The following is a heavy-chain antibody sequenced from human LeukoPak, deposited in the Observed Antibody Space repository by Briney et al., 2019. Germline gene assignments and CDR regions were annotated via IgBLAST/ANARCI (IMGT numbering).Heavy chain of an antibody. CDR2: INGDETST. D-gene: IGHD3-22*01. CDR1: GFIFSRYW. Sequence: GGSLRLSCAASGFIFSRYWMYWVSQAPGKGLVWVSHINGDETSTNYADFVKGRFTISRDNAKNTLYLQMNSLGVEDTALYYCATLTHYDSRSFAFDIWGQGTMVTVSS. CDR3: ATLTHYDSRSFAFDI. J-gene: IGHJ3*02. V-gene: IGHV3-74*01.